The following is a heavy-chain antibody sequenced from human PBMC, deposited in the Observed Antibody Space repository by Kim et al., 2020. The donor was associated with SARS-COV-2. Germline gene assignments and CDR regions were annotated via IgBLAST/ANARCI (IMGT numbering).Heavy chain of an antibody. D-gene: IGHD1-26*01. Sequence: ASVKVSCKASGYTFTSYWIHWVRQAPGQGLEWMGMINPSTTNTRYAQSFQGRVTTTSDTPTSTATMELSSLTSEDTAVYYCARAWDQNFDFWGQGTLVTVSS. V-gene: IGHV1-46*01. CDR1: GYTFTSYW. CDR3: ARAWDQNFDF. J-gene: IGHJ4*02. CDR2: INPSTTNT.